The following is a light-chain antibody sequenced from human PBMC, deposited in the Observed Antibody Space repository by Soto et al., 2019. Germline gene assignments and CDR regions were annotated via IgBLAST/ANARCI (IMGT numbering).Light chain of an antibody. Sequence: EIVMTQSPAPLSVSPGQRATLSCRASQSVSSNLAWYRQKPGQAPRLLIYGASTRATGIPDRFSGSGSGTEFTLTIRTLQSEDFAVHYCQQYNNWPYTFGQGTKLEI. J-gene: IGKJ2*01. CDR1: QSVSSN. CDR2: GAS. V-gene: IGKV3-15*01. CDR3: QQYNNWPYT.